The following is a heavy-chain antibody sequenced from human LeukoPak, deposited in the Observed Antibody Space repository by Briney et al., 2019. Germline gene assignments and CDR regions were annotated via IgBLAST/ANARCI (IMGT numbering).Heavy chain of an antibody. CDR2: INPNSGGT. Sequence: ASVKVSCKASGYTFTDYYIHWVRQASGQGLEWMGWINPNSGGTKYAHKFQGRLTKPRDTSISTTYMELSSLRSNDTAVYYSARDEGLSGFSSGCYEGYFDYWGQGTLVTASS. J-gene: IGHJ4*02. D-gene: IGHD3-22*01. V-gene: IGHV1-2*02. CDR1: GYTFTDYY. CDR3: ARDEGLSGFSSGCYEGYFDY.